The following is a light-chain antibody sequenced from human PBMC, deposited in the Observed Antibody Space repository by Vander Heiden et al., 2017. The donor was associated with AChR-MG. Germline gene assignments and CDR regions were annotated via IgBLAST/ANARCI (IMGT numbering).Light chain of an antibody. V-gene: IGKV3-20*01. Sequence: EIVLTQSPGTLSLSPGERATLSCRASQSVSSSYLAWYQQKPGQAPRLLIYATSNRATGIPDRFSGSGSGTDFTLTISRLEPEDFAVYYCQQFDNSLFNTFGQGTKLEIE. CDR1: QSVSSSY. CDR2: ATS. CDR3: QQFDNSLFNT. J-gene: IGKJ2*01.